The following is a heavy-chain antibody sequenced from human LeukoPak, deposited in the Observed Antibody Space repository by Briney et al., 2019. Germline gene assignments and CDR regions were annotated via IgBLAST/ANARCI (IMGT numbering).Heavy chain of an antibody. Sequence: GGSLRLSCAASGFTFSSYEMNWVRQAPGKGLEWVSYISSSGSTIYYADSVKGRFTISRDNAKNSLYLQMNSLRAEDTAVYYCARHSSSSWDPFDYWGQGTLVTASS. CDR3: ARHSSSSWDPFDY. D-gene: IGHD6-13*01. V-gene: IGHV3-48*03. J-gene: IGHJ4*02. CDR2: ISSSGSTI. CDR1: GFTFSSYE.